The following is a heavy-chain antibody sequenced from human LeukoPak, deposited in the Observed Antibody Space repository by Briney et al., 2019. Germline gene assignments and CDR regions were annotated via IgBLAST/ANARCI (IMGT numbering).Heavy chain of an antibody. CDR1: GGSISSGDYY. CDR2: IYYSGST. Sequence: PSETLSLTCTVSGGSISSGDYYWSWIRQPPRKGLEWIGYIYYSGSTYYNPSLKSRVTISVDTSKNQFSLKLSSVTAADTAVYYCARGGTIFGVVIRPFDYWGQGTLVTVSS. D-gene: IGHD3-3*01. V-gene: IGHV4-30-4*01. J-gene: IGHJ4*02. CDR3: ARGGTIFGVVIRPFDY.